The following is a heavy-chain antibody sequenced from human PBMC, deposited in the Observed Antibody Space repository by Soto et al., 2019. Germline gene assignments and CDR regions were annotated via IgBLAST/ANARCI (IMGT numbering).Heavy chain of an antibody. Sequence: EVQLVESGGGLIQPGGSLRLSCAASGFTVSSNYMSWVRQAPGKGLEWVSVIYSGGSTYYADSVKGRFTISRDNSKNTLYLQMNSLRAEDTAVYYCARSHFGTVERSTYCSSTSCYTDYYYGMDVWGQGTTVTVSS. CDR2: IYSGGST. J-gene: IGHJ6*02. CDR1: GFTVSSNY. D-gene: IGHD2-2*02. V-gene: IGHV3-53*01. CDR3: ARSHFGTVERSTYCSSTSCYTDYYYGMDV.